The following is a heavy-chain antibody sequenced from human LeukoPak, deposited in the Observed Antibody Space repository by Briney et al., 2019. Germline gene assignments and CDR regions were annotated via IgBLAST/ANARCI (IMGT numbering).Heavy chain of an antibody. V-gene: IGHV3-66*01. Sequence: GGSLRLSCAASGFTVNSNYMSWVRQAPGKGLEWVSIIYSGGTTYYADSVKGRFTISRDTSKNTLYLQMNSLRAEDTALYYCARDTSSMGVDYWGQGTLVTVSS. D-gene: IGHD2-2*01. CDR3: ARDTSSMGVDY. J-gene: IGHJ4*02. CDR2: IYSGGTT. CDR1: GFTVNSNY.